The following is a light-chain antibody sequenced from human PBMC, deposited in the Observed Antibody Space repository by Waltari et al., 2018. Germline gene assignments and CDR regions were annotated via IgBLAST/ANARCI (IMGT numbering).Light chain of an antibody. CDR2: DVS. CDR1: QSVGSN. V-gene: IGKV3-11*01. CDR3: QHRSNLIT. J-gene: IGKJ5*01. Sequence: EIVLTQSPATLSLSPGERATLSCRASQSVGSNLAWYQQNSGQAPGLLIYDVSRRATGTQARFSGSGSGTDFTLTISSLEPEDFAVYYCQHRSNLITFGQGTRLEIK.